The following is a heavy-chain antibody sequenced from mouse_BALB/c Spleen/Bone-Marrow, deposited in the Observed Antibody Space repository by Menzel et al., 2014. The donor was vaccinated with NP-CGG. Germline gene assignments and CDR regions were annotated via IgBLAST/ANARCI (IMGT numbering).Heavy chain of an antibody. V-gene: IGHV1-66*01. CDR1: GYSLTSYY. J-gene: IGHJ2*01. CDR3: ERGGRESYLDY. CDR2: IFPGSDNT. Sequence: VQLQQSGPELVKPGASVKMSCKASGYSLTSYYIHWVKQRPGQGLEWIGWIFPGSDNTKYNEKFKGKATLTADTSSSTAYMHRRRLKSEDSAFYSWERGGRESYLDYGGQGTTPTVS.